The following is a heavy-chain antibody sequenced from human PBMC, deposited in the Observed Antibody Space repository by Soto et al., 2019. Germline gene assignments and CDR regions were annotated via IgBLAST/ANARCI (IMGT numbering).Heavy chain of an antibody. D-gene: IGHD2-15*01. CDR1: GGSFSGYY. Sequence: QVQLQQWGAGLLKPSETLSLTCAVYGGSFSGYYWSWIRQPPGKGLEWIGEINHSGSTNYNPSLKSRVTISVDTSKNQFSLTLSSVTAADTAVYYCARGFGNVVVVANWFDPWGQGTLVTVSS. V-gene: IGHV4-34*01. CDR2: INHSGST. CDR3: ARGFGNVVVVANWFDP. J-gene: IGHJ5*02.